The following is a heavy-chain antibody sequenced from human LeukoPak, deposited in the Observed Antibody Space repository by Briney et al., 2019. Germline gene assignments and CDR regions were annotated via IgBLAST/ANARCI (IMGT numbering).Heavy chain of an antibody. Sequence: GGSLRLSCAASGFTFSSYSMNWVRQAPGKGLEWVSYISSSSSTIYYADSVKGRFTLSRDNAKNSLYLQMNSLRAEDTAVYYCARDTKTYDYVWGSYGLSHWGQGTLVTVSS. CDR1: GFTFSSYS. V-gene: IGHV3-48*04. J-gene: IGHJ4*02. CDR3: ARDTKTYDYVWGSYGLSH. D-gene: IGHD3-16*01. CDR2: ISSSSSTI.